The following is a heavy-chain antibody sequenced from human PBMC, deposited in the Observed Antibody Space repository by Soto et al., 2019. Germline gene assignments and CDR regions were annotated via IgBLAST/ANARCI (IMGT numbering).Heavy chain of an antibody. V-gene: IGHV3-30-3*01. D-gene: IGHD3-3*01. CDR2: ISYDGSNK. J-gene: IGHJ6*02. Sequence: VQLVEFGGGVVQPGRSLRLSCAASGFTFSSYAMHWVRQAPGKGLEWVAVISYDGSNKYYADSVKGRFTISRDNSKNTLYLQMNSLRAEDTAVYYCARDTITIFGVDPDYYYYYGMDVWGQGTTVTVSS. CDR3: ARDTITIFGVDPDYYYYYGMDV. CDR1: GFTFSSYA.